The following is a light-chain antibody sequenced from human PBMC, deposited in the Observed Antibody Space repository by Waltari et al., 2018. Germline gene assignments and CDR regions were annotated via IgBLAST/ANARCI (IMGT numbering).Light chain of an antibody. V-gene: IGLV2-14*03. J-gene: IGLJ1*01. CDR3: SSYTTSISYV. CDR1: SSDIGVYNS. Sequence: QSALTQPASASASPGQSTTISCTGTSSDIGVYNSVPWYQQPPGKAPKLMIYDATNRPSGVVDRFSGSKSDYTAPLTISGLQAEDEADYYCSSYTTSISYVFGTGTSVTVL. CDR2: DAT.